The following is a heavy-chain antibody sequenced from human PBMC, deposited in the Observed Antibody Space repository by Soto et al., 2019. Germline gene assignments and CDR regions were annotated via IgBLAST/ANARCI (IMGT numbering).Heavy chain of an antibody. CDR2: IIPIFGIK. J-gene: IGHJ4*01. V-gene: IGHV1-69*01. CDR1: GGNFNTYA. CDR3: AKEAGDH. D-gene: IGHD3-10*01. Sequence: QMQLVQSGAEVKERGSSVQISCKTSGGNFNTYALTWVRQAPGQGLEWIGGIIPIFGIKHVAQRFQGRVTISADESLTTAYMEMTSLRSDDTAVYYCAKEAGDHWGHGTLVTVSS.